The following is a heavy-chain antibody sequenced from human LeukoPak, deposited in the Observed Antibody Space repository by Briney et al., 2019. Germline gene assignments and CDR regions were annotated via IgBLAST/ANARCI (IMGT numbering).Heavy chain of an antibody. CDR1: GGSTSSSNW. V-gene: IGHV4-4*02. J-gene: IGHJ4*02. CDR3: ATHGHYYGSGSYHYYFDY. D-gene: IGHD3-10*01. CDR2: IYHSGST. Sequence: YPSGTLSLTCAVSGGSTSSSNWWSWVRQPPGKGLEWIGEIYHSGSTNYNPSLKSRVTISVDKSKNQFSLKLSSVTAADTAVYYCATHGHYYGSGSYHYYFDYRGQGTLVTVSS.